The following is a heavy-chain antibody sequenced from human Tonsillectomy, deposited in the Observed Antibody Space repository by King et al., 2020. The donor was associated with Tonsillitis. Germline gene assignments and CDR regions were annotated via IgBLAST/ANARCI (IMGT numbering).Heavy chain of an antibody. J-gene: IGHJ4*02. D-gene: IGHD4-11*01. CDR2: IYYNGNT. Sequence: VQLQESGPGLVKPSQTLSLTCAVSGGSISSDEYSWSWIRQPPGKGLEWIGYIYYNGNTYYNPSLKSRISISVDTSKKQLSLKMSSVTAADTAVYYCARREVRGGGGSGMTTADFFDYWGQGTLVTVSS. V-gene: IGHV4-30-4*07. CDR3: ARREVRGGGGSGMTTADFFDY. CDR1: GGSISSDEYS.